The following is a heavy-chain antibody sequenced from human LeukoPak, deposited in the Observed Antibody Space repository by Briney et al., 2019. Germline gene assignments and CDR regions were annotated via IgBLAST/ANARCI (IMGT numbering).Heavy chain of an antibody. V-gene: IGHV3-21*01. CDR1: GFTFSSYS. J-gene: IGHJ4*02. D-gene: IGHD4-11*01. Sequence: GGSLRLSCAASGFTFSSYSMNWVRQAPGKGLEWVTSISSSSSYIYYADSVKGRFTISRDNAKNSLYLQMNSLRAEDTAVYYCARGAYYSNYEALDYWGQGTLVTVSS. CDR2: ISSSSSYI. CDR3: ARGAYYSNYEALDY.